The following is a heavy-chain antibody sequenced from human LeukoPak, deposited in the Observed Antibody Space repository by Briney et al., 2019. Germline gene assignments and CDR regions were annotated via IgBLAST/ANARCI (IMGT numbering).Heavy chain of an antibody. CDR2: INHSGST. Sequence: SETLSLTCAVYGGSFSGYYWSWIRQPPGKGLEWIGEINHSGSTNYNPSLKSRVTISVDTSKNQFSLKLSSVTAADTAVYYCARDHSGYIDYWGQGTLVTVSS. J-gene: IGHJ4*02. CDR1: GGSFSGYY. V-gene: IGHV4-34*01. CDR3: ARDHSGYIDY. D-gene: IGHD5-12*01.